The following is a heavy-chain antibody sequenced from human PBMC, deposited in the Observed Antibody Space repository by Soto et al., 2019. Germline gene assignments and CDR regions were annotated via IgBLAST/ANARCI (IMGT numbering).Heavy chain of an antibody. V-gene: IGHV4-30-4*01. D-gene: IGHD2-2*01. CDR2: IYYSGST. Sequence: KPSETLSLTCTVSGGSISSGDYYWSWIRQPPGKGLEWIGYIYYSGSTYYNPSLKSRVTISVDTSKNQFSLKLSSVTAADTAVYYCARHWRGHVPATMFDSWGQGTLVTVSS. J-gene: IGHJ4*02. CDR3: ARHWRGHVPATMFDS. CDR1: GGSISSGDYY.